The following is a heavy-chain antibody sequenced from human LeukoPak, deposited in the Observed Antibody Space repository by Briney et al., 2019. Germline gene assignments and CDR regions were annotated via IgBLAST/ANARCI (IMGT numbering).Heavy chain of an antibody. J-gene: IGHJ3*02. Sequence: GGSLRLSCVASGCRTSSYEMNWVRQAPGKGLEWISYISISGTTIYYADSVKGRFTISRDNAKNSVYLQMNSLSVEDTAVYYCAREIWGQGTMVTVSS. CDR3: AREI. CDR2: ISISGTTI. CDR1: GCRTSSYE. V-gene: IGHV3-48*03.